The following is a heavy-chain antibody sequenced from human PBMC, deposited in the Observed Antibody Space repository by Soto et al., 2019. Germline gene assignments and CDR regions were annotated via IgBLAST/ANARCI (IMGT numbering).Heavy chain of an antibody. V-gene: IGHV3-48*04. Sequence: GGSLRLSCSVSGFTFVTYSIAFIRQAPGKGLEWLSYISSSSSVIYYADSVKGRITVSRDNGKNALILQMHSLRADDTAVYYCARYLIIPRAFDIWGQGTAVTVSS. CDR3: ARYLIIPRAFDI. D-gene: IGHD2-21*01. CDR2: ISSSSSVI. J-gene: IGHJ3*02. CDR1: GFTFVTYS.